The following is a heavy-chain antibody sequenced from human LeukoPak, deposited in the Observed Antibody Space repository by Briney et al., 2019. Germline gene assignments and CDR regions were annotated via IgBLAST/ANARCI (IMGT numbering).Heavy chain of an antibody. CDR3: AKEPLPWSGSFPDY. CDR1: GFTFSSYG. Sequence: GGSLRLSCAASGFTFSSYGMSWVRQAPGKGLEWVSAISGSGGSTYYADSVKGRFTISRDNSKNTLYLQMNSLRAEDTAVYYCAKEPLPWSGSFPDYWGQGTLVTVSS. D-gene: IGHD3-10*01. CDR2: ISGSGGST. J-gene: IGHJ4*02. V-gene: IGHV3-23*01.